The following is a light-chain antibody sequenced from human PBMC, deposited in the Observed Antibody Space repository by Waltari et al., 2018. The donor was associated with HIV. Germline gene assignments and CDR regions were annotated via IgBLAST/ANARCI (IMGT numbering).Light chain of an antibody. CDR1: QAISNS. J-gene: IGKJ4*01. CDR2: AAS. CDR3: QQYCSPPPLT. V-gene: IGKV1-NL1*01. Sequence: DIQMTQSPSSLSASVGDRVTITCRASQAISNSLAWYQQKPGKAPKLLLYAASRLESGVPSRFSGSRSATDYALTISSLQPEDFAVYYCQQYCSPPPLTFGGGTKVEIK.